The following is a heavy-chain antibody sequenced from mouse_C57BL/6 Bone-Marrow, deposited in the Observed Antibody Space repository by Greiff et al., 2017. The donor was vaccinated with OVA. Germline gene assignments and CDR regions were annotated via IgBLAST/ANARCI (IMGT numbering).Heavy chain of an antibody. Sequence: QVQLQQPGAELVKPGASVKMSCKASGYTFTSYWITWVKQRPGQGLEWIGDIYPGSGSTNYNEKFKSKATLTVDTSSSTAYMQLSSLTSEDSAVYYCARRTTTVVAHYFDYWGQGTTLTVSS. CDR3: ARRTTTVVAHYFDY. J-gene: IGHJ2*01. V-gene: IGHV1-55*01. CDR2: IYPGSGST. CDR1: GYTFTSYW. D-gene: IGHD1-1*01.